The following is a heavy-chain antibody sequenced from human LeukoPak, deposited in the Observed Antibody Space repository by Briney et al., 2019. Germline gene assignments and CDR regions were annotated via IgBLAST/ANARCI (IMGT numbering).Heavy chain of an antibody. CDR1: DGSISNYY. V-gene: IGHV4-59*01. D-gene: IGHD2-2*01. J-gene: IGHJ4*02. CDR2: IDYSGST. CDR3: ARGYCSSTSCFSFDY. Sequence: SETLSLTCTVSDGSISNYYWSWVRQPPGKGLEWIAYIDYSGSTNYNPSLKSRVTISVDTSKNQFSLKLSSVTAADTAVYYCARGYCSSTSCFSFDYWGQGTLVTVSS.